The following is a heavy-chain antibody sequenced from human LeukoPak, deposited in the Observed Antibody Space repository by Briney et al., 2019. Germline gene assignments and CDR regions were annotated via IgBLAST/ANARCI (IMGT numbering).Heavy chain of an antibody. V-gene: IGHV3-21*01. J-gene: IGHJ5*02. Sequence: GGSLRLSCAASGFTFSSYSMNWVRQAPGKGLEWVSSISGSSSYIYYADSVKGRFTISRANAKNSLYLQMNSLRAEDTAVYYCARDQSSVAGTTYNWFDPWGQGTLVTVSS. CDR2: ISGSSSYI. CDR1: GFTFSSYS. CDR3: ARDQSSVAGTTYNWFDP. D-gene: IGHD6-19*01.